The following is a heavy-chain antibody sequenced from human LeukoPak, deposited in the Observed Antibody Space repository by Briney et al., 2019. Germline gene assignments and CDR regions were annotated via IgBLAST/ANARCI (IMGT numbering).Heavy chain of an antibody. CDR3: ASRRGSSSWYSGGFDY. CDR1: GGSFSGYY. Sequence: SETLSLTCAVYGGSFSGYYWSWIRQPPGKGLEWIGEINHSGSTNYNQSLKSRVTMSVDTSKNQFSLKLSSVTAADTAVYYCASRRGSSSWYSGGFDYWGQGTLVTVSS. J-gene: IGHJ4*02. D-gene: IGHD6-13*01. V-gene: IGHV4-34*01. CDR2: INHSGST.